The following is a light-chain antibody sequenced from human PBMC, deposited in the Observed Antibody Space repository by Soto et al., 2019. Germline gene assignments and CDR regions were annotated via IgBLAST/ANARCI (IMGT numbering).Light chain of an antibody. CDR3: CSYAGSSTPLI. CDR2: EVS. J-gene: IGLJ1*01. V-gene: IGLV2-23*02. Sequence: ALSQPPYVSGSPGQSITISCTGTSRDVGSYNLVSWYQQHPGKAPKLMIYEVSKRPSGVSNRFSGSKSGNTASLTISGLQAEDEADYYCCSYAGSSTPLIFGTGTKVXVL. CDR1: SRDVGSYNL.